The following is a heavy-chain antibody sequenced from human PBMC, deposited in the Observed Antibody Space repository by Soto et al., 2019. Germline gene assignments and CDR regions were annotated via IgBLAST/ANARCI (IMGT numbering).Heavy chain of an antibody. J-gene: IGHJ3*02. CDR3: ARAPWGPDAFDS. Sequence: GGSLRLSCAASGFTFSSYSMNWVRQAPGKGLEWVSSISSSSSYIYYADSVKGRFTISRDNAKNSLYLQMNSLRAEDTAGYYCARAPWGPDAFDSWGQGTMVTVSS. CDR1: GFTFSSYS. V-gene: IGHV3-21*01. CDR2: ISSSSSYI. D-gene: IGHD7-27*01.